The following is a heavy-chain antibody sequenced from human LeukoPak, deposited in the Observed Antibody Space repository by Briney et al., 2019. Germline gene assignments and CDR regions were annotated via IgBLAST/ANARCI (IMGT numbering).Heavy chain of an antibody. CDR3: ARSYWSSSWYRTFDY. J-gene: IGHJ4*02. Sequence: SETLSLTCTVSGGSISSSSYYWGWIRQPPGKGLEWIGSIYYSGSTYYNPSLKSRVTISVDTSKNQFSLKLSSVTAADTAVYYCARSYWSSSWYRTFDYWGQGTLVTVSS. V-gene: IGHV4-39*01. D-gene: IGHD6-13*01. CDR2: IYYSGST. CDR1: GGSISSSSYY.